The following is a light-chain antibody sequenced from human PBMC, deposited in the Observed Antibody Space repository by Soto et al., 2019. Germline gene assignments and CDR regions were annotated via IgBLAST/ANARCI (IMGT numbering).Light chain of an antibody. J-gene: IGLJ1*01. CDR3: SSYTNSSTSYV. CDR1: NSDVGGYNY. Sequence: QSALTQPASVSGSPGQSLTISCTGTNSDVGGYNYVSWFQQHPGKAPKLIIYDVNNRPSGVSNRFSGSKSGNTASLTISGLQADDEADYYCSSYTNSSTSYVFGTGTKLTVL. CDR2: DVN. V-gene: IGLV2-14*01.